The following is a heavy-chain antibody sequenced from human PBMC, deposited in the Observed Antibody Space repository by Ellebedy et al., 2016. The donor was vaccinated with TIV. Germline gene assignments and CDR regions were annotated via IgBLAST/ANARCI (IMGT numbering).Heavy chain of an antibody. J-gene: IGHJ4*02. Sequence: SETLSLXXSVSGFSISGGYYWGWIRQTPGKGLEWIDSMFHSGSTYYNPSLRSRVTISVDTSKNQLSLKVTSVTAADTAIYYCARMTSRGFSTPAYWGQGILVTVSS. V-gene: IGHV4-38-2*02. D-gene: IGHD6-19*01. CDR3: ARMTSRGFSTPAY. CDR2: MFHSGST. CDR1: GFSISGGYY.